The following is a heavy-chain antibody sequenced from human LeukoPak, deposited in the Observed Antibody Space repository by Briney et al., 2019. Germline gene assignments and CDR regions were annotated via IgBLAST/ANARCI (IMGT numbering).Heavy chain of an antibody. Sequence: GGSLRLSCAASGFTFSSYSMNWVRQAPGKGLEWVSSISSSSSYIYYADSVKGRFSISRDNAKNSLYLQMNSLRAEDTAVYYCARSNGDYVYYFDYWGQGTLVTVSS. CDR3: ARSNGDYVYYFDY. CDR2: ISSSSSYI. D-gene: IGHD4-17*01. J-gene: IGHJ4*02. CDR1: GFTFSSYS. V-gene: IGHV3-21*01.